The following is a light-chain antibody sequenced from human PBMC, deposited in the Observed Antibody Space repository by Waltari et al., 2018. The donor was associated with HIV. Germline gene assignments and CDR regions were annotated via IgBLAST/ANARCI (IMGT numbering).Light chain of an antibody. V-gene: IGKV3-20*01. CDR2: GAS. CDR1: QSVSSSY. Sequence: IVLTQSPGPLSLSPGERATLSCRASQSVSSSYLAWYQQKPGQAPRLLIYGASSRATGIPDRFSGSGSGTDFTLTISRLEPEDFAVYYCQQYGSSLGQGTKLEIK. CDR3: QQYGSS. J-gene: IGKJ2*01.